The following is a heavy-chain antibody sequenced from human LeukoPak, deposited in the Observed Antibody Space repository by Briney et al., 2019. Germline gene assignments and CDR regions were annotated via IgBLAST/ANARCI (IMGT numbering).Heavy chain of an antibody. CDR2: VSHSGIT. Sequence: SETLSLTCTVSGFSISSDYYWGWIRQPPGKGLEWLGSVSHSGITYYNSSLNSRVTISVDTSKNHFSLTVNSVTAADTAVYYCARDREAFDIWGQGTMVTVSS. CDR1: GFSISSDYY. CDR3: ARDREAFDI. V-gene: IGHV4-38-2*02. J-gene: IGHJ3*02.